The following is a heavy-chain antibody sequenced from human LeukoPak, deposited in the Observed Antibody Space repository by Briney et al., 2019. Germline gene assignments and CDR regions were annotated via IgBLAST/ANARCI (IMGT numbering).Heavy chain of an antibody. CDR2: INHSGNT. V-gene: IGHV4-34*01. CDR1: GGSFSGYY. J-gene: IGHJ4*02. D-gene: IGHD2-21*01. Sequence: SETLSLTCAVYGGSFSGYYWSWIRQPPGKGLEWIGEINHSGNTNYNPSLKSRVTISVDTSKNQFSLKLSSVTAADTAVYYCARGLVVVAGYFDYWGQGTLVTVSS. CDR3: ARGLVVVAGYFDY.